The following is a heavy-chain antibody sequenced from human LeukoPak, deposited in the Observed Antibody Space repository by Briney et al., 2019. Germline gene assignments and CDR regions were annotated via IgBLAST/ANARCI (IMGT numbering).Heavy chain of an antibody. J-gene: IGHJ4*02. V-gene: IGHV3-9*01. CDR3: AKDPRPDYYGSGSYYPYYFGY. CDR1: GFTFDDYA. CDR2: ISWNSGSI. Sequence: SLRLSCAASGFTFDDYAMHWVRQAPGKGLEWVSGISWNSGSIGYADSVKGRFTISRDNAKNSLYLQMNSLRAEDTALYYCAKDPRPDYYGSGSYYPYYFGYWGQGTLVTVSS. D-gene: IGHD3-10*01.